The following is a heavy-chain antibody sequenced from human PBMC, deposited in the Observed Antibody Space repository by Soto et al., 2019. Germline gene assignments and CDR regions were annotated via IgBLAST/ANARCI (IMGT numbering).Heavy chain of an antibody. V-gene: IGHV1-69*12. CDR2: IMPVFATP. J-gene: IGHJ6*02. D-gene: IGHD3-3*02. CDR1: GGTFSTSA. CDR3: ARDKDRQQLGGNYYYILDV. Sequence: QVQLMQSEAEVKKPGSSVKVSCKASGGTFSTSAISWVRQAPGEGLEWVGGIMPVFATPDYAQKFQGRVTISADESTTTAHLELTSLTTDDTAVYYGARDKDRQQLGGNYYYILDVWGQGTAITVSS.